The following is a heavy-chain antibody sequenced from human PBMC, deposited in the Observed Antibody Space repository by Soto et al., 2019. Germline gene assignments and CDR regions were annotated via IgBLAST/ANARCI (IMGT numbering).Heavy chain of an antibody. J-gene: IGHJ6*02. V-gene: IGHV3-30-3*01. CDR2: ISNDGSNK. Sequence: QVQLVESGGGVVQPGRSLRLSCAASGFTFSSYAMHWVRQAPGKGLEWVTVISNDGSNKDYADSVKGRFTISRDNSKNTLYLQMNSLRAEDTAMYYCARGRMRVTTASYYHGMDVWGQGTTVTVSS. CDR1: GFTFSSYA. CDR3: ARGRMRVTTASYYHGMDV. D-gene: IGHD4-17*01.